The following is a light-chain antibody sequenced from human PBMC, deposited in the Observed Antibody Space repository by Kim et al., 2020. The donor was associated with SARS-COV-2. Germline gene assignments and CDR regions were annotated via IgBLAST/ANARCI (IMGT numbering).Light chain of an antibody. V-gene: IGKV3-20*01. Sequence: SPGERPTLSCRANQSINSTYFTWYQQKPGQAPRLLIYGASNRATGIPNRFSGSGSGTDFTFTISRLEPEEFSVYYCQQYCSSPPYTFGQGTKLEI. CDR3: QQYCSSPPYT. CDR1: QSINSTY. J-gene: IGKJ2*01. CDR2: GAS.